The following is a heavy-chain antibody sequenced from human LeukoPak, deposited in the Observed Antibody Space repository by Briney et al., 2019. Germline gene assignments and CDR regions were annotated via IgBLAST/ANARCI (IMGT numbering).Heavy chain of an antibody. J-gene: IGHJ5*02. CDR3: ARGPQYPWFDP. Sequence: MASETLSLTCAVYGGSFSGYYWSWIRQPPGKGLEWIGEINHSGSTNYNPSLKSRVTISVDTSKNQFSLKPSSVTAADTAVYYCARGPQYPWFDPWGQGTLVTVSS. D-gene: IGHD2-2*01. CDR2: INHSGST. V-gene: IGHV4-34*01. CDR1: GGSFSGYY.